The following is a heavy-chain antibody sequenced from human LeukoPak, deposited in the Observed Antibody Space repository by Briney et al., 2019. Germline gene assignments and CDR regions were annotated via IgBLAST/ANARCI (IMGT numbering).Heavy chain of an antibody. V-gene: IGHV4-4*02. J-gene: IGHJ6*02. CDR3: ARDLVVRIPLYGMDV. D-gene: IGHD2-15*01. CDR2: IYHSGST. Sequence: SETLSLTCTVSGGSISSSNWWSWVRQPPGKGLEWIGEIYHSGSTNYNPSLKSRVTISVDKSKNQFSLKRSSVTAADTAVYYCARDLVVRIPLYGMDVWGQGTTVTVSS. CDR1: GGSISSSNW.